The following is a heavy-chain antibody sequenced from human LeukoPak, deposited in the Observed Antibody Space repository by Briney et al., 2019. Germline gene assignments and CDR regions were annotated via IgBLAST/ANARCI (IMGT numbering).Heavy chain of an antibody. D-gene: IGHD6-25*01. Sequence: ASVKVSCKASGYTFTGYYMHWVRQAPGQGLEWMGWINPNSGGTNYAQKFQGRVTMTRDTSISTAYMELSRLRSDDTAMYYCASSNRDSRGWFDPWGQGTLVTVSS. CDR2: INPNSGGT. J-gene: IGHJ5*02. CDR1: GYTFTGYY. CDR3: ASSNRDSRGWFDP. V-gene: IGHV1-2*02.